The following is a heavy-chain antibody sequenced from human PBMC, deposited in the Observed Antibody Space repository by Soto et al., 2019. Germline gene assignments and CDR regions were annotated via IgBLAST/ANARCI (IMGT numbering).Heavy chain of an antibody. CDR1: GFTFSSYG. D-gene: IGHD4-17*01. CDR3: VKGTVTTSIFDY. CDR2: ISSRSSYI. J-gene: IGHJ4*02. Sequence: PGGSLRLSCAASGFTFSSYGMHWVRQAPGKGLEWVSSISSRSSYIYYADSVKGRFTISRDNAKNSLSLQMDSLRADDTAVYYCVKGTVTTSIFDYWGQGTLVTVSS. V-gene: IGHV3-21*04.